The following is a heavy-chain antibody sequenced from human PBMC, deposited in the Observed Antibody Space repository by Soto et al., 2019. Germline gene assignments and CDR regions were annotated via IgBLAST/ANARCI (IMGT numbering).Heavy chain of an antibody. Sequence: PSETLSLTCTVSRGSIRSYHWSWIRQLPGKELEWIGYFYYGGSTEYNPSLKSRVSISVDMSKNQFSLKLSSVVAADTAVYYCARQPYSNSPYYYGMDVWGQGTTVT. J-gene: IGHJ6*02. V-gene: IGHV4-59*01. CDR2: FYYGGST. D-gene: IGHD4-4*01. CDR3: ARQPYSNSPYYYGMDV. CDR1: RGSIRSYH.